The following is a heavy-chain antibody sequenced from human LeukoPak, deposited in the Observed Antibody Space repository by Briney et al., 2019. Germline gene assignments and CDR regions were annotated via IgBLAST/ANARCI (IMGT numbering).Heavy chain of an antibody. CDR1: GYTFTSYD. V-gene: IGHV1-8*01. Sequence: ASVKLSCKASGYTFTSYDINWVRQATGQGLEWMGWMNPNSGNTGYAQKFQGRVTMTRSTSINTAYMKLSSLRSEDTAVYYCARGPNYAFWSGSYYYYMDVWGKGTTVTVSS. CDR2: MNPNSGNT. CDR3: ARGPNYAFWSGSYYYYMDV. J-gene: IGHJ6*03. D-gene: IGHD3-3*01.